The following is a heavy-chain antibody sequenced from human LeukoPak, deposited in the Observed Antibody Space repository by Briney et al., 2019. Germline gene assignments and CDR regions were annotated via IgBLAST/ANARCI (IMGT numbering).Heavy chain of an antibody. D-gene: IGHD6-19*01. Sequence: GRSLRLSCAASVVTFIIDAMGWGRQAPGKGLGWGSSISGSVGSTYYAGSGRGRFTISRDNSKNTLYLQMTSLRAEDTAVYYCATCVGCRFPGIAVAGATDAFDIWGQGTMVTVSS. CDR1: VVTFIIDA. CDR2: ISGSVGST. CDR3: ATCVGCRFPGIAVAGATDAFDI. J-gene: IGHJ3*02. V-gene: IGHV3-23*01.